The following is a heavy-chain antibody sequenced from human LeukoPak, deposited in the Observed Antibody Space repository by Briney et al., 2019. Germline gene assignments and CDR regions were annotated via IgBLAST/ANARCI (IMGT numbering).Heavy chain of an antibody. CDR3: ARDMGYCSSTSCYPVDH. J-gene: IGHJ4*02. V-gene: IGHV3-30*04. CDR1: GFTFSSYA. D-gene: IGHD2-2*01. Sequence: GGSLRLSCAASGFTFSSYAMHWVRQAPGKGLEWVAVISYDGSNKYYADSVKGRFTISRDNSKNTLYLQMNSLRAEDTAVYYCARDMGYCSSTSCYPVDHWGQGTLVTVSS. CDR2: ISYDGSNK.